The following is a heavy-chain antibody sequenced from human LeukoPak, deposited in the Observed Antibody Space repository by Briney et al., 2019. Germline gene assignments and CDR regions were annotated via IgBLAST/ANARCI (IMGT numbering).Heavy chain of an antibody. D-gene: IGHD6-19*01. CDR1: GYSFTNYW. J-gene: IGHJ6*03. Sequence: PGESLKISCKGYGYSFTNYWIGWVRQMSGKGLEWMGIIHPGHSDTRYSPSFQGQVTISADKSISTAYLQWSSLKASDTAIYYCARHVERSNSSGWYIFGDYYYYYYMDVWGKGTTVTVSS. V-gene: IGHV5-51*01. CDR3: ARHVERSNSSGWYIFGDYYYYYYMDV. CDR2: IHPGHSDT.